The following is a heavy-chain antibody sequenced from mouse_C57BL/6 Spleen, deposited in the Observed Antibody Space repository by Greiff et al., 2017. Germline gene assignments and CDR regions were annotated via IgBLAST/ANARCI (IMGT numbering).Heavy chain of an antibody. CDR2: IYPGSGNT. CDR3: AREIYYYGSSKNYAMDY. D-gene: IGHD1-1*01. J-gene: IGHJ4*01. CDR1: GYSFTSYY. Sequence: VQLVESGPELVKPGASVKISCKASGYSFTSYYIHWVKQRPGQGLEWIGWIYPGSGNTKYNEKFKGKATLTADTSSSTAYMQLSSLTSEDSAVYYCAREIYYYGSSKNYAMDYWGQGTSVTVSS. V-gene: IGHV1-66*01.